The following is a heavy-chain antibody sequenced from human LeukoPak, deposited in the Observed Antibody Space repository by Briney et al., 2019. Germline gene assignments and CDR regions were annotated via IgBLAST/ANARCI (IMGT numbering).Heavy chain of an antibody. CDR2: ISGDGGST. V-gene: IGHV3-43*02. Sequence: PGGSLRLSCAASGFTFDDYAMHWVRQAPGKGLEWVSLISGDGGSTYYADSVKGRFTIPRDNSKNSLYLQMNSLRTEDTALYYCAKDLRLGYSSGYCYGVVLYYWGQGTLVTVSS. CDR1: GFTFDDYA. D-gene: IGHD3-22*01. J-gene: IGHJ4*02. CDR3: AKDLRLGYSSGYCYGVVLYY.